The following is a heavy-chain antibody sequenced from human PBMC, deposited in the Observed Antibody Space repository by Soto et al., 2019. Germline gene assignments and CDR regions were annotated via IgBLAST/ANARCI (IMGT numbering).Heavy chain of an antibody. V-gene: IGHV3-30-3*01. CDR1: GFTFIRYA. J-gene: IGHJ6*02. CDR3: ARDAILEWSIPRNGMDC. D-gene: IGHD3-3*02. Sequence: SLRLACSASGFTFIRYAMHWVRKALGKDLERVAVISYDGSNKYYADSVKGRFTISRDNSKNTLYLQMNSLRAEDTAVYYGARDAILEWSIPRNGMDCLGQVTTVTLSS. CDR2: ISYDGSNK.